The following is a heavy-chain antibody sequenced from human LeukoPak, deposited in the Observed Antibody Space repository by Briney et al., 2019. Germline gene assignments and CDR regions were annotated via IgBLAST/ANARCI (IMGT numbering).Heavy chain of an antibody. Sequence: SQTLSLTCDISGDSVSSNSAAWNWIRQSPSRVLEWLGRTYYRSEWYNDYSVSVKSRITINPDTSKNQFSLQLNSVTPEDTAVYYCARGGYYGSGSFYSTQTSVFDYWGQGTLVTVSS. CDR1: GDSVSSNSAA. D-gene: IGHD3-10*01. CDR3: ARGGYYGSGSFYSTQTSVFDY. CDR2: TYYRSEWYN. V-gene: IGHV6-1*01. J-gene: IGHJ4*02.